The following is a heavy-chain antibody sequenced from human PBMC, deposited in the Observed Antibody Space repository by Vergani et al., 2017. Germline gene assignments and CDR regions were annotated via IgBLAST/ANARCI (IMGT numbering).Heavy chain of an antibody. Sequence: EVQLLESGGGLVQPGGPLRLPCAASGFTFSSYWMSWVRQAPGQGLEWVANIKQDGSEKYYVDSVKGRFTICRDNAKNSLYLQMNSLRAEDTAVYYCAREESISWSPFSPRDNWFDPWGQGTLVTVSS. CDR1: GFTFSSYW. J-gene: IGHJ5*02. CDR2: IKQDGSEK. D-gene: IGHD6-13*01. V-gene: IGHV3-7*04. CDR3: AREESISWSPFSPRDNWFDP.